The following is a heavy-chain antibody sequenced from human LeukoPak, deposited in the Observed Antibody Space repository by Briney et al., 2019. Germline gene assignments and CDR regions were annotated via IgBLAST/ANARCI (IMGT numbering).Heavy chain of an antibody. CDR1: GFTFSSYA. CDR3: AKEERHNWNSLRYYYYYMDV. Sequence: GGSLRLSCAASGFTFSSYAMSWVRQAPGKGLEWVSAISGSGGSTYYADSVKGRFTISRDNSKNTLYLQMNSLRAEDTAVYYCAKEERHNWNSLRYYYYYMDVWGKGTTVTVSS. V-gene: IGHV3-23*01. CDR2: ISGSGGST. D-gene: IGHD1-20*01. J-gene: IGHJ6*03.